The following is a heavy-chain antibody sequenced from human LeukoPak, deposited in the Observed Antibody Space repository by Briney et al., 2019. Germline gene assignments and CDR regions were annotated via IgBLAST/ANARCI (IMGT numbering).Heavy chain of an antibody. D-gene: IGHD2-2*01. CDR2: MNPNSGNT. J-gene: IGHJ5*02. CDR1: GYTFSYYG. V-gene: IGHV1-8*02. CDR3: ARVIVVVPAAKIWFDP. Sequence: GASVKVSCKASGYTFSYYGISWVRQVPGQGLEWMGWMNPNSGNTGYAQRFQGRVTMTRNTSISTAYMELSSLRSEDTAVYYCARVIVVVPAAKIWFDPWGQGTLVTVSS.